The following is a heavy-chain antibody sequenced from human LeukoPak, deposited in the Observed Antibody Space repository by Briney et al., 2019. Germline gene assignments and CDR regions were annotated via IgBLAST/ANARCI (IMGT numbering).Heavy chain of an antibody. J-gene: IGHJ4*02. D-gene: IGHD3-10*01. V-gene: IGHV3-23*01. CDR2: ISGSGGNT. CDR1: GFTFSSYA. Sequence: GGSLRLSCAVAGFTFSSYAMSWGRQSPGKGLEWVSFISGSGGNTYYAVSVKGRFTISRDNSKNTLYLQMNSLRAEDTAVYYCARGSELVHTNVQLGDYWGQGTLVHVSS. CDR3: ARGSELVHTNVQLGDY.